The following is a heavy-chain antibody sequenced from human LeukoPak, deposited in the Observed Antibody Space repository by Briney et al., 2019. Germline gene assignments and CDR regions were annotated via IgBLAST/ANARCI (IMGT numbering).Heavy chain of an antibody. CDR3: AQDFGPDRLKIRLTTVRGRPYYFDY. CDR1: GLTFSNYG. CDR2: MSGSGGST. J-gene: IGHJ4*02. D-gene: IGHD3-10*01. Sequence: GGTLRPSCAASGLTFSNYGMSWVRQAPGKGLEWVSTMSGSGGSTYYADSVKGRFTISRENSKNTLYLQMNSLRAEDTAVYYCAQDFGPDRLKIRLTTVRGRPYYFDYCGQGILVTVSS. V-gene: IGHV3-23*01.